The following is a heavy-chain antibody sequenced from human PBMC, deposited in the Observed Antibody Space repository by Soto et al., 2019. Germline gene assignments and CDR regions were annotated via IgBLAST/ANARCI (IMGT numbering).Heavy chain of an antibody. V-gene: IGHV3-7*03. CDR1: GFTFSSYG. D-gene: IGHD2-15*01. CDR3: ARDATYCLDC. J-gene: IGHJ4*02. Sequence: PGGSLRLSCAASGFTFSSYGMHWVRQAPGRGLEWVANINQGGGEKYHVDSVKGRFTISRDNAENSLYLQMNSLRAEDTAVYYCARDATYCLDCWGRGTLVTVSS. CDR2: INQGGGEK.